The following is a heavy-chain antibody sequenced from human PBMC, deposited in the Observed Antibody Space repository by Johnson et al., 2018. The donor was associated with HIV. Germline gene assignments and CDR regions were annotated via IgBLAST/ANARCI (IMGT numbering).Heavy chain of an antibody. CDR2: ISYDGSNK. Sequence: QVQLVESGGGMVQPGRSLRLSCAASGFTFSSYAMHWVRQAPGKGLEWVAAISYDGSNKDYADSVKGRFTISRDNSKNTLHLQMNSLRAEDTAVYYCAKGTHYSDSSGYWSNDAFDIWGQGTRVTVSS. CDR1: GFTFSSYA. J-gene: IGHJ3*02. D-gene: IGHD3-22*01. V-gene: IGHV3-30*04. CDR3: AKGTHYSDSSGYWSNDAFDI.